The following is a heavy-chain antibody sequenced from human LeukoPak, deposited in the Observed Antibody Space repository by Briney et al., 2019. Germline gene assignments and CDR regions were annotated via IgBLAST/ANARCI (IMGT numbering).Heavy chain of an antibody. Sequence: SETLSLTCAVYGGSFSGYYWSWSRQPPGKGLEWIGEINHSGSTNYNPSLKSRVSISVDSSKNQFSLKLSSVTAADTAVYYCARGSDTAAGLYWGQGTLVTVSS. CDR3: ARGSDTAAGLY. CDR1: GGSFSGYY. D-gene: IGHD6-13*01. V-gene: IGHV4-34*01. CDR2: INHSGST. J-gene: IGHJ4*02.